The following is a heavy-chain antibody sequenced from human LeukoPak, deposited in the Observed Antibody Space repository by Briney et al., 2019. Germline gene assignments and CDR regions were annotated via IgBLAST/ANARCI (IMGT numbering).Heavy chain of an antibody. V-gene: IGHV3-7*01. CDR2: INHNGNVN. CDR3: TRDFDFSSAI. J-gene: IGHJ4*02. CDR1: GFTFSRYW. Sequence: GGSLRLSCAASGFTFSRYWMSWVRQVPRKGLEWVASINHNGNVNYYVDSVKGRFTISRDNAKNSLYLQMSNLRAEDTAVYYCTRDFDFSSAIWGQGTLVTVSS. D-gene: IGHD3-3*01.